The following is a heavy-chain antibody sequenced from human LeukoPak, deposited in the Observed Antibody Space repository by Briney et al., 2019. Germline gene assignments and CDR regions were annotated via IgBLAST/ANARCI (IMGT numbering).Heavy chain of an antibody. Sequence: PGGSLRLSCEASGFTFSTYAMSWVRQAPGKGLEWVSGISGGADSTYYADSVKGRFTVSRDNSKNTLYLQMSSLRAEDTAVYYCAKDERNWNYNLASQTYDWGQGTLVTVSS. CDR3: AKDERNWNYNLASQTYD. J-gene: IGHJ4*02. CDR2: ISGGADST. V-gene: IGHV3-23*01. D-gene: IGHD1-7*01. CDR1: GFTFSTYA.